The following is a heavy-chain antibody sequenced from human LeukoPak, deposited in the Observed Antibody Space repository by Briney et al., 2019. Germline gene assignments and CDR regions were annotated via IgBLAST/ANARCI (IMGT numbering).Heavy chain of an antibody. D-gene: IGHD1-26*01. Sequence: PGGSLRLSCVGSGFTFSNYSFNWVRQAPGKGLEWVANIKQDGGENYYVDSVKGRFTISRDNAKNSLYLQMNSLRAEDTAVYYCARDKQVGASPFDYWGQGALVTVSS. V-gene: IGHV3-7*01. J-gene: IGHJ4*02. CDR1: GFTFSNYS. CDR3: ARDKQVGASPFDY. CDR2: IKQDGGEN.